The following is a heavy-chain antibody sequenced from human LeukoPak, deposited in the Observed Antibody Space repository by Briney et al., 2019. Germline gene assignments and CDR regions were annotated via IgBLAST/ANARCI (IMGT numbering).Heavy chain of an antibody. V-gene: IGHV4-31*03. J-gene: IGHJ4*02. Sequence: PSQTLSLTCTVSGGSISSGGYYWSWIRQHPGKGLEWIGYIYYSGSTYYNPSLKSRVTISVDTSKNQFPLKLSSVTAAYTAVYYCVQTYTFGGVIVGDYWGQGTLVTVSS. D-gene: IGHD3-16*02. CDR3: VQTYTFGGVIVGDY. CDR1: GGSISSGGYY. CDR2: IYYSGST.